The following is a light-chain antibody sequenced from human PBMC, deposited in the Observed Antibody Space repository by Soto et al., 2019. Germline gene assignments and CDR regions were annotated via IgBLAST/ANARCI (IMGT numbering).Light chain of an antibody. CDR3: QQSYSNPWT. J-gene: IGKJ1*01. V-gene: IGKV1-39*01. CDR1: QRIGTH. CDR2: AAS. Sequence: DIQMTPSPSSLSASVGDRVTITCRTSQRIGTHLNWYHEKPGKAPKLLIYAASSLQSGVPSRFSGSGSGTDFTLTISSLQPEDFATYYCQQSYSNPWTFGQGTKVEIK.